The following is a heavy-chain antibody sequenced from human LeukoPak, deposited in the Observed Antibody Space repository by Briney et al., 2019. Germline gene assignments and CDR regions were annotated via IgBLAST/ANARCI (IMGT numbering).Heavy chain of an antibody. V-gene: IGHV3-7*01. CDR1: GFTFSSYW. CDR2: IKQDGSEK. CDR3: ARLLSGYYAPGAFDI. D-gene: IGHD3-22*01. Sequence: GGSLRLSCAASGFTFSSYWMSWVRQAPGKGLEWVANIKQDGSEKYYVDSVKGRFTISRDNAKNSLYLQMNSLRAEDTAVYYCARLLSGYYAPGAFDIWGQGTMVTVSS. J-gene: IGHJ3*02.